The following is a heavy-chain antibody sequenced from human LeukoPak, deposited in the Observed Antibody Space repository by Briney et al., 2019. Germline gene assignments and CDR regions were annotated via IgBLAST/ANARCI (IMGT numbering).Heavy chain of an antibody. J-gene: IGHJ4*02. CDR1: GFTFDDYA. CDR3: ATGYSSGWPPYY. V-gene: IGHV3-9*01. Sequence: GGSLRLSCAASGFTFDDYAMHWVRQAPGKGLEWVSGISWNSGSIGYADSVKGRFTISRDNAKNSLYLQMNSLRAEDTALYCCATGYSSGWPPYYWGQGTLVTVSS. D-gene: IGHD6-19*01. CDR2: ISWNSGSI.